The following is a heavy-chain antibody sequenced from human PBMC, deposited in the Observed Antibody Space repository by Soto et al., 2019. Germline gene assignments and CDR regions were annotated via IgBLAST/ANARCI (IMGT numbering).Heavy chain of an antibody. CDR3: ASEYRRTPLADGLDV. CDR2: ISSRSDI. CDR1: GFTFSTYS. D-gene: IGHD3-16*02. V-gene: IGHV3-21*01. Sequence: PGGSLRLSCAASGFTFSTYSINWVRQAPGKGLEWVSSISSRSDIYYEDSVKGRFTISRDNAKNSVYMQMHSLGAKDTAVYYSASEYRRTPLADGLDVWGQGTLVTVSS. J-gene: IGHJ6*02.